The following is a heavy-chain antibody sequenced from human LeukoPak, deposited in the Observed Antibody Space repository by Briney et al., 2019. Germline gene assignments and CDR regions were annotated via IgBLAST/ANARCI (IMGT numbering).Heavy chain of an antibody. CDR2: IRGDGGTT. V-gene: IGHV3-23*01. J-gene: IGHJ2*01. D-gene: IGHD7-27*01. Sequence: GGSLRLSCAASGFTFRSYGMSWVRQAPGKGLEWVSAIRGDGGTTDYADSVKGRFTISRDNSNNTLYLQMRGLRAEDTALYYCAKNWAGWYFDLWGRGTLVTVSS. CDR3: AKNWAGWYFDL. CDR1: GFTFRSYG.